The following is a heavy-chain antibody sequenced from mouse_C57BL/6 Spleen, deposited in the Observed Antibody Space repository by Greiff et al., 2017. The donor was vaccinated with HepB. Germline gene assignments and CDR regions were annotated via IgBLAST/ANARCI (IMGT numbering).Heavy chain of an antibody. Sequence: QVQLQQPGAELVMPGASVKLSCKASGYTFTSYWMHWVKQRPGQGLEWIGEIDPSDSYTNYNQKFKGKSTLTVDKSSSTAYMQLSSLTSEDSAVYYCARQLYDGFAYWGQGTLVTVSA. D-gene: IGHD2-12*01. CDR2: IDPSDSYT. CDR1: GYTFTSYW. J-gene: IGHJ3*01. V-gene: IGHV1-69*01. CDR3: ARQLYDGFAY.